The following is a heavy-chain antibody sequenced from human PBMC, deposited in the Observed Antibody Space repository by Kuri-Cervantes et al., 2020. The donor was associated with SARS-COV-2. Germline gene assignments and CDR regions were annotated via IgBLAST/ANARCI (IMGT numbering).Heavy chain of an antibody. D-gene: IGHD6-19*01. CDR3: SRGRSDLSNEQWLYFDY. J-gene: IGHJ4*02. CDR2: IYYSGST. CDR1: GGSISSSSYY. V-gene: IGHV4-61*05. Sequence: SETLSLTCTVSGGSISSSSYYWGWIRQPPGKGLEWIGYIYYSGSTNYNPSLKSRVTISVDTSKNQFSLKLSSVTAADTAVYYCSRGRSDLSNEQWLYFDYWGQGTLVTVSS.